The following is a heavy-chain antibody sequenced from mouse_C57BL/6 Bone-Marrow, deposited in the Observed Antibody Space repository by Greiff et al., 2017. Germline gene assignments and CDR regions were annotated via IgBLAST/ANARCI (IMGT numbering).Heavy chain of an antibody. D-gene: IGHD3-2*02. J-gene: IGHJ3*01. V-gene: IGHV1-50*01. CDR3: VRDQGNACFAD. Sequence: VQLQQPGAELVKPGASVKLSCKASGYTFTSYWMQWVKQRPGQGLEWIGEIDPSDSYTNYNQKFKGKATVTVYTSSSTAYMQLSSLTSEDSAVYYWVRDQGNACFADWGTGTPVTVSA. CDR2: IDPSDSYT. CDR1: GYTFTSYW.